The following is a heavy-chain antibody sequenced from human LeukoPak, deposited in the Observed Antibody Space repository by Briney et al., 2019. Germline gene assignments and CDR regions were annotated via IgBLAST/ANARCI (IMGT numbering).Heavy chain of an antibody. Sequence: GGSLRLSCAASGFTFDEYAMHWVRQAPGKGLEWVSLISWDGGSTNYAVSVKGRFTISRDNSKNSLYLQMNSLRTEDTALYYCAKGVRITMVRGTFDIWGQGTMVTVSS. CDR2: ISWDGGST. V-gene: IGHV3-43D*03. CDR3: AKGVRITMVRGTFDI. D-gene: IGHD3-10*01. CDR1: GFTFDEYA. J-gene: IGHJ3*02.